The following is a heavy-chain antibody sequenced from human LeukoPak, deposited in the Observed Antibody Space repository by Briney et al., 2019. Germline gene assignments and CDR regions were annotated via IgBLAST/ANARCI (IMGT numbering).Heavy chain of an antibody. J-gene: IGHJ4*02. Sequence: PGGSLRLSCAASGFTFSSYAMHWVRQAPGKGLEWVAVISHDGSNKYYAESVRGRFTISRDNFKNTLYLQMNSLRAEDTAVYYCAKWELAYFNYWGQGTLVTVSS. CDR3: AKWELAYFNY. D-gene: IGHD1-26*01. CDR1: GFTFSSYA. V-gene: IGHV3-30-3*01. CDR2: ISHDGSNK.